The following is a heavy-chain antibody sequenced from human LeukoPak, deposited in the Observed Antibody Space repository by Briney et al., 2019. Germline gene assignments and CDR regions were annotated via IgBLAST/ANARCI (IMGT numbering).Heavy chain of an antibody. CDR1: GFTFSSYW. CDR2: IKQDGSEK. Sequence: GGSLRLSCAASGFTFSSYWMSWVRQAPGKGLEWVANIKQDGSEKYYVDSVKGRFTISRDNAKNSLYLQMNSLRAEDTAVYYCARGPGIVVVPAATDYYYYYMDVWGKGTTVTVSS. J-gene: IGHJ6*03. CDR3: ARGPGIVVVPAATDYYYYYMDV. D-gene: IGHD2-2*01. V-gene: IGHV3-7*01.